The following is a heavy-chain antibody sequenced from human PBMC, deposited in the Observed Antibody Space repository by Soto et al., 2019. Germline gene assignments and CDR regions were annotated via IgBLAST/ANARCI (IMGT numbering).Heavy chain of an antibody. CDR3: ARHVGGYYYYMDV. D-gene: IGHD2-15*01. Sequence: SVTLSLTCTLSGGSVSSGSYYWGWIRQPPGKGLEWIGSIYYSGNTHYNPSLKSRVTISIDTSKNQFSLKLSSVTAADTAMYYCARHVGGYYYYMDVWGKGTTVTVSS. V-gene: IGHV4-39*01. J-gene: IGHJ6*03. CDR2: IYYSGNT. CDR1: GGSVSSGSYY.